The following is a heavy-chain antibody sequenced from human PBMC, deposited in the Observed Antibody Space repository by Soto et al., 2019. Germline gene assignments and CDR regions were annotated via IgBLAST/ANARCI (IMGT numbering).Heavy chain of an antibody. V-gene: IGHV1-18*01. D-gene: IGHD1-26*01. CDR3: ASGGTWERERHRFDY. Sequence: GASVKVSCKASGGTFSSYAISWVRQAPGQGLEWMGWISAYNGNTNYAQKLQGRVTMTTDTSTSTAYMELRSLRSDDTAVYYCASGGTWERERHRFDYWGQGTLVTVSS. CDR2: ISAYNGNT. J-gene: IGHJ4*02. CDR1: GGTFSSYA.